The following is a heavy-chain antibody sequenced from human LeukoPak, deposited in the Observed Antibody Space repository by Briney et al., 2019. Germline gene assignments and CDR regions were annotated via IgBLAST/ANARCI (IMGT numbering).Heavy chain of an antibody. CDR2: MNPNSGNT. CDR1: GYTFTSYD. Sequence: GSLRVSCTASGYTFTSYDINWVRQATGQGLEWMGWMNPNSGNTGYAHKFQGRVTMTRNTSISTAYMQLSSLTSEDTAVYYCARGHHDYGVYEGYWGQGTLVTVSS. CDR3: ARGHHDYGVYEGY. V-gene: IGHV1-8*02. D-gene: IGHD4-17*01. J-gene: IGHJ4*02.